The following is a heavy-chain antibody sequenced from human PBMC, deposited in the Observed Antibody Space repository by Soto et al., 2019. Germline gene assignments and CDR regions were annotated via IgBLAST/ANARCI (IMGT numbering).Heavy chain of an antibody. J-gene: IGHJ6*04. CDR1: GFSVKTSGVG. V-gene: IGHV2-5*01. CDR2: IYWNDFK. D-gene: IGHD5-12*01. Sequence: ASGPTLVNPTQTLTLTCTCSGFSVKTSGVGVGWIRQPPGKTLEWLALIYWNDFKRYTPSLESRLTITKDTSKNQVVLTVTNVEPADPAPYYCAHSRGYNGYEGPPLDEMDVWGEGKTVTVSS. CDR3: AHSRGYNGYEGPPLDEMDV.